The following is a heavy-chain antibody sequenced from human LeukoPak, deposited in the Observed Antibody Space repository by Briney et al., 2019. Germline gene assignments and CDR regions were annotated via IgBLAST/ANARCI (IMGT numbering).Heavy chain of an antibody. D-gene: IGHD4-17*01. Sequence: EASVTVSCKASGYTFTTYYIHWVRQAPGQGLEWMGIINPNGGSTRYAQKLQGRVTMTRDTSTSTVYMELSSLISEDTAVYYCASYHHRDFGDYYGMDVWGPGTTVTVSS. J-gene: IGHJ6*02. CDR3: ASYHHRDFGDYYGMDV. CDR1: GYTFTTYY. V-gene: IGHV1-46*04. CDR2: INPNGGST.